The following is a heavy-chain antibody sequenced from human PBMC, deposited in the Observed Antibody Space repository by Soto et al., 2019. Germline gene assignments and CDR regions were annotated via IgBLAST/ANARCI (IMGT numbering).Heavy chain of an antibody. V-gene: IGHV2-5*01. J-gene: IGHJ4*02. CDR3: AHIPLTLYSSSTHFDY. D-gene: IGHD6-6*01. CDR1: GFSLSSSGEG. CDR2: IYWTDDK. Sequence: SGPTLVNPTQTLTLTCTFSGFSLSSSGEGVGWIRQPPGKALEWLALIYWTDDKRYSPSLKSRLTIIKDTSRNQVVLTMTNMDPVDTATYYCAHIPLTLYSSSTHFDYWGQGTLVTVS.